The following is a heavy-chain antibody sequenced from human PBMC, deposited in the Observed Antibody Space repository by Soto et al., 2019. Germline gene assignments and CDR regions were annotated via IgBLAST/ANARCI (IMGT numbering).Heavy chain of an antibody. V-gene: IGHV4-4*07. CDR1: GDSMTKYY. D-gene: IGHD4-17*01. CDR3: ARTVGAASYFDF. CDR2: IYTSEGT. J-gene: IGHJ4*02. Sequence: QVQLQESGPGLVKPSETLSLTCTVSGDSMTKYYWSWIRQPAGKGLEWLGRIYTSEGTNYNPSLKRRVTMAIDTSNNHFSLKLKSVTAADTAVYYCARTVGAASYFDFWGQGALVTVSS.